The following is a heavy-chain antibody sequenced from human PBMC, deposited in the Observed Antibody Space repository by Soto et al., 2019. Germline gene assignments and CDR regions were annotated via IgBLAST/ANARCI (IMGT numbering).Heavy chain of an antibody. J-gene: IGHJ1*01. CDR1: GFTFSSYW. V-gene: IGHV3-7*01. Sequence: EVQLVESGGGLVQPGGSLRLSCAASGFTFSSYWMSWVRQAPGEGLEWVANINQEGSEKYYVDSVKGRFTISRDNAKNSLYLQMSSLGAEDTAVYYCARELVVGPAEYFQHWGQGTLVTVSS. D-gene: IGHD3-22*01. CDR3: ARELVVGPAEYFQH. CDR2: INQEGSEK.